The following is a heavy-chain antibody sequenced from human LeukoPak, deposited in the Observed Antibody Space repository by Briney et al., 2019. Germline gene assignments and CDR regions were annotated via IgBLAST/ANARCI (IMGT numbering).Heavy chain of an antibody. J-gene: IGHJ4*02. CDR1: GFTFSSYA. CDR3: ASDPARDYYDSSGYFRWIDY. Sequence: PGGSLRLSCAASGFTFSSYAMSWVRQAPGKGLEWVSAISGSGGSTYYADSVKGRFTISRDNAKNSLYLQMSSLRAEDTAVYYCASDPARDYYDSSGYFRWIDYWGQGTLVTVSS. V-gene: IGHV3-23*01. D-gene: IGHD3-22*01. CDR2: ISGSGGST.